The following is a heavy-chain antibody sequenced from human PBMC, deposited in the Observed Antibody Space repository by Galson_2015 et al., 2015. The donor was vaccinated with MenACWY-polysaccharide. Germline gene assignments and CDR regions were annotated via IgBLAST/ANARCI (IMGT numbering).Heavy chain of an antibody. J-gene: IGHJ3*02. CDR2: IGTNTGSP. V-gene: IGHV7-4-1*02. D-gene: IGHD3-22*01. CDR3: ARAITMMGGDAFDI. Sequence: SVKVSCKASGYTSSSHSINWMRQAPGQGLEWMGWIGTNTGSPTYAQGFTGHFVFSVDTSVSTAHLQISSLKAEDAAVYYCARAITMMGGDAFDIWGQGTMVTVS. CDR1: GYTSSSHS.